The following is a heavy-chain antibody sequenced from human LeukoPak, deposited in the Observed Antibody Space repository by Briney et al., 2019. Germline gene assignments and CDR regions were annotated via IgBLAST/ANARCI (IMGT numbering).Heavy chain of an antibody. CDR2: IYYSGST. V-gene: IGHV4-39*07. Sequence: PSGTLSLTCTVSGGSISSSSYYWGWIRQPPGKGLEWIGSIYYSGSTYYNPSLKSRVTISVDTSKNQFSLKLSSVTAADTAVYYCERARGGAVAVFYWGQGTLVTVSS. CDR1: GGSISSSSYY. D-gene: IGHD6-19*01. CDR3: ERARGGAVAVFY. J-gene: IGHJ4*02.